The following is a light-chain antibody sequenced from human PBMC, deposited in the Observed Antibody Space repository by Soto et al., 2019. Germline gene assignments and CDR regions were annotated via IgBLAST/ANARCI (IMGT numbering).Light chain of an antibody. CDR1: SGSVSTSYY. CDR2: TTN. V-gene: IGLV8-61*01. Sequence: QTVVTQEPSFSVSPGGTVTLTCGLSSGSVSTSYYPSWYQQTPGQIPRTLIYTTNTRSSGGPERFSGSILGNKAALTITGAQSEDESDYYCVLYLGGGMLFGGGTKLTVL. CDR3: VLYLGGGML. J-gene: IGLJ3*02.